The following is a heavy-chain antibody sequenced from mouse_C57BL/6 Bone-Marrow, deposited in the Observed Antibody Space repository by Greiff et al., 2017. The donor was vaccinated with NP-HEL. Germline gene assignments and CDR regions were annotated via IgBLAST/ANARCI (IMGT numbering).Heavy chain of an antibody. CDR1: GYTFTSYW. Sequence: VQLQQPGAELVRPGTSVKLSCKASGYTFTSYWMHWVKQRPGQGLEWIGVIDPSDSYSNYNQKFKGKATLTVDTSSRTAYMQLSSLTSEVSAVYYCARGPLGFAYWGQGTLVTVSA. J-gene: IGHJ3*01. CDR3: ARGPLGFAY. CDR2: IDPSDSYS. V-gene: IGHV1-59*01.